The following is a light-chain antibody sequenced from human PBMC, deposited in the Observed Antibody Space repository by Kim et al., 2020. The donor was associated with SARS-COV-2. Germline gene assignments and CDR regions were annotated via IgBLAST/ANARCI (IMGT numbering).Light chain of an antibody. CDR1: SSNVGSYT. CDR3: AVWDDSLNDLV. J-gene: IGLJ3*02. V-gene: IGLV1-44*01. CDR2: TDN. Sequence: ELTQPPSASGTPGQRVTISCSGSSSNVGSYTVSWYQHLSGTAPKLLIYTDNQRPSGVPDRFSASKSGTSASLAISGLQSEDEADYYCAVWDDSLNDLVFGRGTQLTVL.